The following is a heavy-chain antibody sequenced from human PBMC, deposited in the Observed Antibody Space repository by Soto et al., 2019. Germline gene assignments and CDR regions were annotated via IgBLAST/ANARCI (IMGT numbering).Heavy chain of an antibody. J-gene: IGHJ6*02. V-gene: IGHV4-39*01. D-gene: IGHD3-16*01. CDR2: IYYCGYT. Sequence: QLQLQESGPGLVKPSETLSLTCTVSGGSISSSSYYWGWIRQPPGKGLAWIGSIYYCGYTYYNPSLKSRVTIAGDTSKNQFSLKLSSVTAADTAVYYCARHNGPLYVGYYYDMDVWGQGTTVTVSS. CDR3: ARHNGPLYVGYYYDMDV. CDR1: GGSISSSSYY.